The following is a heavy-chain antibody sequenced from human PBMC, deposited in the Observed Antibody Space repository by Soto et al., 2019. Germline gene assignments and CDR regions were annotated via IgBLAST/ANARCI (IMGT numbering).Heavy chain of an antibody. CDR2: VSASGLNT. CDR3: ARDFTPAETPGDDFDY. J-gene: IGHJ4*02. CDR1: GFTFSTYA. Sequence: GGSLRLSCAASGFTFSTYAVAWVRQAPGKGLEWVSGVSASGLNTDYADPVKGRFYISRDNSKNTVYLQMNGLRADDTSVYYCARDFTPAETPGDDFDYWGRGTLVTVSS. V-gene: IGHV3-23*01. D-gene: IGHD2-15*01.